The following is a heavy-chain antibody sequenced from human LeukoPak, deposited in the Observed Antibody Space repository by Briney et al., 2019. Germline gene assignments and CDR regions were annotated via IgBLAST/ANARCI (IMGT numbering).Heavy chain of an antibody. D-gene: IGHD3-22*01. CDR3: ARVVLDHYYDSSGYLGTLDY. J-gene: IGHJ4*02. Sequence: SVKVSCKASGGTFSSYTISWVRQAPGQGLEWMGRIIPILGIANYAQKFQGRVTITADKSTSTAYMELSSLRSEDTAVYYCARVVLDHYYDSSGYLGTLDYWGQGTLVTASS. CDR2: IIPILGIA. CDR1: GGTFSSYT. V-gene: IGHV1-69*02.